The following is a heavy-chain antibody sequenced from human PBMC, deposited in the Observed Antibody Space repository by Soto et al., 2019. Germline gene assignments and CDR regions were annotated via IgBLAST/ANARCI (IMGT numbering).Heavy chain of an antibody. V-gene: IGHV4-31*03. D-gene: IGHD1-1*01. CDR3: ARVDKPSEYKGNYYYYGMDV. Sequence: SETLSLTCTVSGGPISSGGYYWSWIRQHPGKGLEWIGYIYYSGSTYYNPSLKSRVTISVDTSKNQFSLKLSSVTAADTAVYYCARVDKPSEYKGNYYYYGMDVWGQGTTVTVSS. CDR1: GGPISSGGYY. J-gene: IGHJ6*02. CDR2: IYYSGST.